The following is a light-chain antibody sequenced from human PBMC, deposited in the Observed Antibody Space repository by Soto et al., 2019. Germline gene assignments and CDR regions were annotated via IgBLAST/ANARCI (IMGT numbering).Light chain of an antibody. J-gene: IGKJ4*01. CDR1: QSVSTY. V-gene: IGKV3-15*01. Sequence: EIVLTQSPGTLSLSPGERATLSCRASQSVSTYLAWYQQKPGQAPRLLIYGASTRATGIPARISGSGSGTEFTLTISSLQSEDFAVYYCQKYNNWPLTFGGGTKVEIK. CDR3: QKYNNWPLT. CDR2: GAS.